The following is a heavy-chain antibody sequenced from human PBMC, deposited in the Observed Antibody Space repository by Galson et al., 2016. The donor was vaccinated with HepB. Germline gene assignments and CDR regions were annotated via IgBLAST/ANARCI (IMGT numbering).Heavy chain of an antibody. CDR2: VSGSGDST. D-gene: IGHD6-19*01. Sequence: SLRLSCAASRFIFRFPFRDYAMSWVRQAPGKGLEWVSVVSGSGDSTDYADSVKGRFIISRDTSRNTVYLQMNSLRAEDTAVYYCAKEGVRLTSGWQFDYWGQGTLVTVSS. J-gene: IGHJ4*02. V-gene: IGHV3-23*01. CDR1: RFIFRFPFRDYA. CDR3: AKEGVRLTSGWQFDY.